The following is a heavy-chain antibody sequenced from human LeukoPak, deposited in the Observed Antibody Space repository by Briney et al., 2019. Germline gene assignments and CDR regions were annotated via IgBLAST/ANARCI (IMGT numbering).Heavy chain of an antibody. CDR2: ISSSSSYI. J-gene: IGHJ6*02. V-gene: IGHV3-21*01. CDR1: GFTFSSYG. CDR3: ARAKSRYYYYGMDV. Sequence: GGSLRLSCAASGFTFSSYGMNWVRQAPGKGLEWVSSISSSSSYIYYADSVKGRFTISRDNAKNSLYLQMNSLRAEDTAVYYCARAKSRYYYYGMDVWGQGTTVTVSS.